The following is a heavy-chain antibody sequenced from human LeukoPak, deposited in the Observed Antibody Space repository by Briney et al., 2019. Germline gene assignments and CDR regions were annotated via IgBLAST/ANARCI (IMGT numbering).Heavy chain of an antibody. CDR1: GFTFSSYG. V-gene: IGHV3-66*01. Sequence: GGSLRLSCAASGFTFSSYGMHWVRQAPGKGLEWVSVIYSGGSTYYADSVKGRFTISRDNSKNTLYLQMNSLRAEDTAVYYCARVGGHYYYYMDVWGKGTTVTISS. J-gene: IGHJ6*03. CDR2: IYSGGST. D-gene: IGHD3-10*01. CDR3: ARVGGHYYYYMDV.